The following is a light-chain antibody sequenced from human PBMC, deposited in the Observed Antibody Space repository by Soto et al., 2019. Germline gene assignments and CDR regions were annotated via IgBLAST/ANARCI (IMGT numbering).Light chain of an antibody. V-gene: IGKV1-5*01. CDR3: QQYNRDTWT. CDR1: QSISNL. Sequence: DIQMTPSPSTLSASVGDRVTITCRASQSISNLLAWYQQKPGKAPKVLIYDASSLESGVPSRFSGSGSGTEFTLTISSLQPDDFATYYCQQYNRDTWTVGQGTKVEIK. J-gene: IGKJ1*01. CDR2: DAS.